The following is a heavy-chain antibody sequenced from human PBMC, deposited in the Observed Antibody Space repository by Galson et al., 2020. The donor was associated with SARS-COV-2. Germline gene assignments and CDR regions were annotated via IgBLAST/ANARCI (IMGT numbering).Heavy chain of an antibody. Sequence: GESLKISCKASGYSFTSYWVAWVSQMPGKGLEWLGLIWPTNSDTRYSPSFEGQVTISADKSISTAYLQWSSLKASDTAMYYCARQPDGCSTNCQTPFGIDVWGQGTTVTVSS. CDR1: GYSFTSYW. V-gene: IGHV5-51*01. CDR2: IWPTNSDT. D-gene: IGHD2-2*01. J-gene: IGHJ6*02. CDR3: ARQPDGCSTNCQTPFGIDV.